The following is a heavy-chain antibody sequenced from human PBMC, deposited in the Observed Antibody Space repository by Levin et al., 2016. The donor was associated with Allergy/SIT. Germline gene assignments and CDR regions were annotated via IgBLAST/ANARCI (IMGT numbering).Heavy chain of an antibody. CDR3: ARGGVERGYFDY. J-gene: IGHJ4*02. D-gene: IGHD1-1*01. Sequence: VRQAPGKGLEWVSGINWNGGSTGYADSVKGRFTISRDNAKNSLYLQMNSLRAEDTALYFCARGGVERGYFDYWGQGTLVTVSS. V-gene: IGHV3-20*03. CDR2: INWNGGST.